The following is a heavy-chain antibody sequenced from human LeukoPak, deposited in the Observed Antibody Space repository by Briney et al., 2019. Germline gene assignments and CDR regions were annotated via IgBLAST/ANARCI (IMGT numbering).Heavy chain of an antibody. CDR1: GSTFSSYS. CDR3: ARGYSSGWYDDAFDI. J-gene: IGHJ3*02. Sequence: GGSLRLSCAASGSTFSSYSMNWVRQAPGKGLEWVSYISSSSSTIYYADSVKGRFTISRDNAKNSLYLQINSLRAEDTAVYYCARGYSSGWYDDAFDIWGQGTMVTVSS. V-gene: IGHV3-48*01. D-gene: IGHD6-19*01. CDR2: ISSSSSTI.